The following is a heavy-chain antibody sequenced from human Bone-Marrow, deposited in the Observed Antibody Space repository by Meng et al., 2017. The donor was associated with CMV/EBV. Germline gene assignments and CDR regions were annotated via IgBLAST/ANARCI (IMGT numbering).Heavy chain of an antibody. D-gene: IGHD1-1*01. J-gene: IGHJ3*02. Sequence: ASVKVSCKASGYTFTGYYMHWVRQAPGQGLEWMGWINPNSGGTNYAQKFQGRVTMTRDTSISTAYMELSSLRSEDTAVYYCARDSPLNWNDLGTAFDIWGQGTMVTVSS. CDR1: GYTFTGYY. CDR2: INPNSGGT. CDR3: ARDSPLNWNDLGTAFDI. V-gene: IGHV1-2*02.